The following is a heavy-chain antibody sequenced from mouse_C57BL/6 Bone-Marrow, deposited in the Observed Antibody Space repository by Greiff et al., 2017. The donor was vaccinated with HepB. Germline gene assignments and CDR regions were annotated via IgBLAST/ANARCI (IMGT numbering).Heavy chain of an antibody. D-gene: IGHD1-1*01. J-gene: IGHJ2*01. Sequence: VQLQQPGAELVKPGASVKLSCKTSGYTFTSYWMHWVKQRPGQGLEWIGAIYPGNSDTSYNQKFKGKAKLTAVTSASTAYMELSSLTNEDSAVYYCTTTVVATSDYWGQGTTLTVSS. V-gene: IGHV1-5*01. CDR3: TTTVVATSDY. CDR2: IYPGNSDT. CDR1: GYTFTSYW.